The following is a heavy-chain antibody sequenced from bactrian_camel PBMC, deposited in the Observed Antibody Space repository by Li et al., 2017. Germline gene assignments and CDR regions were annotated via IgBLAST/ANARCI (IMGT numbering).Heavy chain of an antibody. Sequence: VQLVESGGGSVQPGGSLRLSCTVSGYTFGRNCLGWFRQAPGKEREAVASIDSDGRTSVADSVKGRFTFSIDSDVTTLHLEMNDLKPEDTGEYFCALRRGGYCGVIALKTSTFFGQGTQVTVS. D-gene: IGHD3*01. J-gene: IGHJ4*01. CDR2: IDSDGRT. CDR1: GYTFGRNC. V-gene: IGHV3S67*01.